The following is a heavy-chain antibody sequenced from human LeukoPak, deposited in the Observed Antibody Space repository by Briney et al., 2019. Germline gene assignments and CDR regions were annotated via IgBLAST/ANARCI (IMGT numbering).Heavy chain of an antibody. CDR2: ISGSGGST. V-gene: IGHV3-23*01. J-gene: IGHJ4*02. CDR1: GFTFSSYA. CDR3: AKWSAPYYDSSGTLDN. D-gene: IGHD3-22*01. Sequence: GGFLRLSCAASGFTFSSYAMSWVRQAPGKGLEWVSAISGSGGSTYYADSVKGRFTISRDESKNTLYLQMNSLRAEDTAVYYCAKWSAPYYDSSGTLDNWGQGTLVTVSS.